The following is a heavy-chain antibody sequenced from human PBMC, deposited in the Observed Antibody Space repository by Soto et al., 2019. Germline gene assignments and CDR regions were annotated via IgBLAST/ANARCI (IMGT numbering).Heavy chain of an antibody. J-gene: IGHJ5*02. V-gene: IGHV3-23*01. CDR3: AKDPTTRYWFDP. CDR2: ISGSGGST. CDR1: GFTFSSYA. Sequence: GSLRLSCADSGFTFSSYAMSWVRQAPGKGLEWVSAISGSGGSTYYADSVKGRFTISRDNSKNTLYLQMNSLRAEDTAVYYCAKDPTTRYWFDPWGQGTLVTSPQ. D-gene: IGHD1-1*01.